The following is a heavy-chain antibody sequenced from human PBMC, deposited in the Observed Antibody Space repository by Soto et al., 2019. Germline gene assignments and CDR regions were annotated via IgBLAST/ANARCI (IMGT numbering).Heavy chain of an antibody. Sequence: EVQLLESGGGLAQPGGALRLSCVASGFSFISHVLTWVRQAPGTGLEWVSGMNGDGRNIFYADSVKGRFTICRDNSKDPLYRQMNSLTAENTAVYSCARDMGLSFWGQGTLVTVSS. V-gene: IGHV3-23*01. D-gene: IGHD3-10*01. J-gene: IGHJ4*02. CDR1: GFSFISHV. CDR3: ARDMGLSF. CDR2: MNGDGRNI.